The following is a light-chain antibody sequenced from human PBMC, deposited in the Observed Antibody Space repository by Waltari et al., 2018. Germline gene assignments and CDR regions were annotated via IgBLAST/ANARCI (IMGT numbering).Light chain of an antibody. J-gene: IGKJ1*01. CDR2: GAS. Sequence: ELVITQSPATLSVSPGEGATPSCRASQSVRSNLAWYQQKPGQAPRLLIYGASTRATGIPARFNGGGSGTEFTLTISSLQSEDFATYYCQQYNNWPGTFGQGTKVEIK. V-gene: IGKV3-15*01. CDR1: QSVRSN. CDR3: QQYNNWPGT.